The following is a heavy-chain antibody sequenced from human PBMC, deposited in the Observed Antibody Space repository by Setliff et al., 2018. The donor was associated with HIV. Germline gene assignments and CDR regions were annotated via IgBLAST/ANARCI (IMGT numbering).Heavy chain of an antibody. V-gene: IGHV2-5*01. CDR3: VHRVVWGGLDV. CDR2: IHWNDAN. D-gene: IGHD2-8*02. CDR1: GFSLTTSGVG. J-gene: IGHJ6*02. Sequence: SGPTLVNPTQTLTLTCTFSGFSLTTSGVGVGWIRQPPGKALEWLAVIHWNDANHYSPSLRTRLSIAKDTSKNQMVLTMTNMDPVDTATYYCVHRVVWGGLDVWGQGTTVTVSS.